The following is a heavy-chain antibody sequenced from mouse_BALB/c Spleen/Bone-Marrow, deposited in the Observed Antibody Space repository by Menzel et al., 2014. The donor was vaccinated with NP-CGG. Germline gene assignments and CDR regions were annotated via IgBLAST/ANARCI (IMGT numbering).Heavy chain of an antibody. CDR2: IWAGGST. D-gene: IGHD2-4*01. CDR3: ASPIYYDYPLFAY. Sequence: VQVVESGPGLVAPSQGLSITCTVSGFSLTSYGVHWVRQPPGKGLEWLGVIWAGGSTNYNSALMSRLSISKDNSKSQVFLKMNSLQTDDTAMYYCASPIYYDYPLFAYWGQGTLVTVSA. CDR1: GFSLTSYG. J-gene: IGHJ3*01. V-gene: IGHV2-9*02.